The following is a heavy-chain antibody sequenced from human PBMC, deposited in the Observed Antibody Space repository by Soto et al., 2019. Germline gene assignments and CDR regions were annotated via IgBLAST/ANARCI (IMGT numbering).Heavy chain of an antibody. CDR3: AREGYTFGPGAVSGAFDI. D-gene: IGHD4-4*01. Sequence: QVQLVQSGAEVRRPGSSVKVSCMASGGTFGSNAISWVRQAPGQGLEWMGGIIPIFGTTNNAQKFQGRVTITADESTNTAYMELSSLRSEDTAIYYCAREGYTFGPGAVSGAFDIWGQGTVVTVSS. CDR1: GGTFGSNA. V-gene: IGHV1-69*12. J-gene: IGHJ3*02. CDR2: IIPIFGTT.